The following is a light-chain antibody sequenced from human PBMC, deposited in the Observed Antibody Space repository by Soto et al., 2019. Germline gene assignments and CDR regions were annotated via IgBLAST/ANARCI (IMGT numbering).Light chain of an antibody. CDR1: QDIRNY. V-gene: IGKV1-27*01. J-gene: IGKJ1*01. Sequence: DIQMTQSPSSLSASVGDRVTITCRASQDIRNYLAWYQQRPGAVPRLLIYAASTLYSGVSSRFSGGGSGTDFTLTITGLQSEDVGNYHCQNYKDAPRTFGQGTRVEIK. CDR3: QNYKDAPRT. CDR2: AAS.